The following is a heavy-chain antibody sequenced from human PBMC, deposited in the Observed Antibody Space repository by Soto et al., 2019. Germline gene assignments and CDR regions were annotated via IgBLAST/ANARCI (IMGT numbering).Heavy chain of an antibody. V-gene: IGHV3-30-3*01. D-gene: IGHD5-18*01. CDR2: ISYDGSNK. CDR1: GFTFSSYA. Sequence: PGGSLRLSCGASGFTFSSYAMHWVRQAPGKGLEWVAVISYDGSNKYYADSVKGRFTISRDNSKNTLYLQMNSLRAEDTAVYYCARGNAAMASDIWGQGTMVTVSS. J-gene: IGHJ3*02. CDR3: ARGNAAMASDI.